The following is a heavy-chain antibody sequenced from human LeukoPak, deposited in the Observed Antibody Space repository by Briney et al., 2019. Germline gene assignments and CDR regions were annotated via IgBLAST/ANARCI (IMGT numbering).Heavy chain of an antibody. Sequence: SVKVSCKASGGTFSSYAISWVRQAPGQGLAWMGRIIPIFGTAKYAQKFQGRVTINKDESTSTAYMELSSLRYEDTAVYYCARERDGYNYGVDYWGQGTLVTVSS. J-gene: IGHJ4*02. D-gene: IGHD5-24*01. CDR2: IIPIFGTA. V-gene: IGHV1-69*05. CDR3: ARERDGYNYGVDY. CDR1: GGTFSSYA.